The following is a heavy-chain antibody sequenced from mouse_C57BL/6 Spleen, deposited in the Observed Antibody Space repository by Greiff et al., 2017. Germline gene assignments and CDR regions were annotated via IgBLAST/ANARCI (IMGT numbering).Heavy chain of an antibody. J-gene: IGHJ3*01. CDR1: GFSLTSYG. D-gene: IGHD1-1*01. CDR2: IWGVGST. V-gene: IGHV2-6*01. CDR3: ARYYGSSPFAY. Sequence: QVQLKQSGPGLVAPSQSLSITCTVSGFSLTSYGVAWVRQSPGKGLEWLGVIWGVGSTNYNSALKSRLSISKDNSKSQVFLKMNSLQTDDTGMDYCARYYGSSPFAYWGQGTLVTVSA.